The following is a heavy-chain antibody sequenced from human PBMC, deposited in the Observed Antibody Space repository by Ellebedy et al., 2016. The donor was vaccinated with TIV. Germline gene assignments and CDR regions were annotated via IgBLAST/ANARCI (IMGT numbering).Heavy chain of an antibody. CDR3: ARDNTNPRSAFDI. CDR1: GFNFNTHF. CDR2: IKPDGSVT. J-gene: IGHJ3*02. V-gene: IGHV3-7*03. Sequence: GESLKISCAASGFNFNTHFMSWVRQAPGKGLDWVASIKPDGSVTYYVDSVEGRFTISRDNARNSLYLQMNSLRAEDTAAYYCARDNTNPRSAFDIWGQGTMVTVSS.